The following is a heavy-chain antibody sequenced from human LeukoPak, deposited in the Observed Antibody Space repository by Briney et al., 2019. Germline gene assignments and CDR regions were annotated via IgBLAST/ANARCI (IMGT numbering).Heavy chain of an antibody. V-gene: IGHV3-74*01. CDR1: GFTFSSYW. D-gene: IGHD2-2*03. Sequence: PGGSLRLSCAASGFTFSSYWMHWVRQAPGKGLVWVSRINSDGSSTSYADSVKGRFTISRDNAKNTLYLQMNSLRAEDTAVYYCARAGYCSSTSCYRFNWFDPWGQGTLVTVSS. J-gene: IGHJ5*02. CDR2: INSDGSST. CDR3: ARAGYCSSTSCYRFNWFDP.